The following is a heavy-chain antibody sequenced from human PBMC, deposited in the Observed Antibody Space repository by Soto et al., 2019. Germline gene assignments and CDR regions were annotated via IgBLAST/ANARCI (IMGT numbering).Heavy chain of an antibody. CDR1: GFTFSSYG. D-gene: IGHD6-6*01. J-gene: IGHJ4*02. CDR2: IWYDGSNK. V-gene: IGHV3-33*01. CDR3: ARDLFDYSSSIDY. Sequence: AGGSLRLSCAASGFTFSSYGMHWVRQAPGKGLEWVAVIWYDGSNKYYADSVKGRFTISRDNSKNTLYLQMNSLRAEDTAVYYCARDLFDYSSSIDYWGQGTLVTVS.